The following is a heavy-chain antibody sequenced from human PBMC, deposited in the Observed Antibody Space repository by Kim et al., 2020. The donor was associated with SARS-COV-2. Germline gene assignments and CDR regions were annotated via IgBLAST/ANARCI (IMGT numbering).Heavy chain of an antibody. J-gene: IGHJ4*02. V-gene: IGHV1-2*06. Sequence: ASVKVSCKASGYTFTGYYMHWVRQAPGQGLEWMGRINPNSGGTNYAQKFQGRVTMTRDTSIRTAYMELSRLRSDDTAVYYCARVRVVPSASLDYWGQGTLVTVSS. CDR3: ARVRVVPSASLDY. CDR2: INPNSGGT. CDR1: GYTFTGYY. D-gene: IGHD2-2*01.